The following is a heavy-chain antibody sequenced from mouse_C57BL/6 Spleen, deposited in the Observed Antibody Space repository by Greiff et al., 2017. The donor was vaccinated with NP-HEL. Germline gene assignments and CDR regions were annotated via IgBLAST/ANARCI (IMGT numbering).Heavy chain of an antibody. D-gene: IGHD4-1*01. CDR3: ASLTGTFDY. J-gene: IGHJ2*01. Sequence: VQLVESGAQLAKPGASVKLSCKASGYTFTSYWMHWVNQRPGQGLEWIGYINPSSGYTKYNQKFKDKATLTADKSSSTAYMQLSSLTSEDSAVYYCASLTGTFDYWGQGTTLTVSS. CDR1: GYTFTSYW. V-gene: IGHV1-7*01. CDR2: INPSSGYT.